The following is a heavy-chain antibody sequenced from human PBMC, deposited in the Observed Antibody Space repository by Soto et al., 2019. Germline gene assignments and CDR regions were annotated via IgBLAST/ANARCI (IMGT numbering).Heavy chain of an antibody. CDR1: GFTFSNAW. J-gene: IGHJ5*02. D-gene: IGHD2-21*02. CDR2: IKSKTDGETT. CDR3: TRAHCGADCAGYNWFDP. Sequence: EVQLVESGGGLVMPGGSLRLSCAASGFTFSNAWMTWVRQIPGKGLEWVGRIKSKTDGETTDYAAPVKGRFIISRDDSENMMYLQMNSLKTEDTAVYFCTRAHCGADCAGYNWFDPWGQGALVTVSS. V-gene: IGHV3-15*01.